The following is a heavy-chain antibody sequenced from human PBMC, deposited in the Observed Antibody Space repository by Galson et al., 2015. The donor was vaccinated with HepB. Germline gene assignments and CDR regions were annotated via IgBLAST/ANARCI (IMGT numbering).Heavy chain of an antibody. V-gene: IGHV3-21*01. Sequence: SLRLSCAASGFTFSSYSMNWVRQAPGKGLEWVSSISSSSSYIYYADSVKGRFTISRDNAKNSLYLQMNSLRAEDTAVYYCARKFEYSSSSTYYYYYMDVWGKGTTVTVSS. CDR3: ARKFEYSSSSTYYYYYMDV. CDR1: GFTFSSYS. D-gene: IGHD6-6*01. J-gene: IGHJ6*03. CDR2: ISSSSSYI.